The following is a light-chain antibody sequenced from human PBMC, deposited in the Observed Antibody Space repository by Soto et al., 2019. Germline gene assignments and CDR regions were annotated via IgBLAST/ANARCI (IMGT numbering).Light chain of an antibody. Sequence: DIQMTQSPSTLSGSVGDRVTITCRASQTISSWLAWYQQKPGKAPKLLIYKASTLKSGVPSRFSGSGSGTEFTLTISSLQPEDFAVYYCQQYGGSPRTFGQGTKVEVK. J-gene: IGKJ1*01. V-gene: IGKV1-5*03. CDR1: QTISSW. CDR3: QQYGGSPRT. CDR2: KAS.